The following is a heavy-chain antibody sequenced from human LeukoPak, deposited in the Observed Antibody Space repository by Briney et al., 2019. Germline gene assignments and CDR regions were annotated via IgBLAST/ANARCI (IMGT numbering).Heavy chain of an antibody. CDR1: GGSFSGYY. D-gene: IGHD3-10*01. Sequence: SETLSLTCAVYGGSFSGYYWSWIRQPPGKGLEWIGEINHRGSTNYNPSLKSRVTISVDTSKNQFSLKLSSVTAADTAVYYCARGAPMVRGAPQPNWFDPWGQGTLVTVSS. CDR3: ARGAPMVRGAPQPNWFDP. CDR2: INHRGST. V-gene: IGHV4-34*01. J-gene: IGHJ5*02.